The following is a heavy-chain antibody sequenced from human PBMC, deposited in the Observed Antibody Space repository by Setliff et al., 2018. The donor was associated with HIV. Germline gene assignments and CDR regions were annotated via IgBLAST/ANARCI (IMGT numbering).Heavy chain of an antibody. CDR2: IDPNSGDT. D-gene: IGHD3-16*01. Sequence: ASVKVSCKASGYTFTGHYLHWVRLAPGQGLEWMGWIDPNSGDTNYAQKFQGRVTIISDTSVSTAYMELRRLSSDDTAVYYCARADVLLCDYWGQGTLVTVSS. V-gene: IGHV1-2*02. CDR1: GYTFTGHY. CDR3: ARADVLLCDY. J-gene: IGHJ4*02.